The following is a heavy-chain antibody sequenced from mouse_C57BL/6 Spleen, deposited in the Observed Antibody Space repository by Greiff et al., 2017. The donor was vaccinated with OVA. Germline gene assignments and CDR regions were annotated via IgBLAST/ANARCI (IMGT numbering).Heavy chain of an antibody. D-gene: IGHD4-1*01. J-gene: IGHJ2*01. CDR2: IRSKSNNYAT. Sequence: EVQLVESGGGLVQPKGSLKLSCAASGFSFNTYAMNWVRQAPGKGLEWVARIRSKSNNYATYYADSVKDRFTISRDDSETMLYLQMNNLKTEDTAMYYCVRHDWEEDYFDYWGQGTTLTVSS. V-gene: IGHV10-1*01. CDR3: VRHDWEEDYFDY. CDR1: GFSFNTYA.